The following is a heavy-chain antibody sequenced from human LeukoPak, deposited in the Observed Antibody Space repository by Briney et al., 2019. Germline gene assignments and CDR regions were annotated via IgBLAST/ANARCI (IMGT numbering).Heavy chain of an antibody. CDR2: IYYGGST. CDR1: GDSITNNNYY. CDR3: ARMVEVATGFDY. V-gene: IGHV4-39*07. D-gene: IGHD5-12*01. J-gene: IGHJ4*02. Sequence: MTSETLSLTCTVSGDSITNNNYYWGWIRQPPGKGLEWIGSIYYGGSTYYNPSLKSRVTISVDTSKNQFSLKLSSVTAADTAVYYCARMVEVATGFDYWGQGTLVTVSS.